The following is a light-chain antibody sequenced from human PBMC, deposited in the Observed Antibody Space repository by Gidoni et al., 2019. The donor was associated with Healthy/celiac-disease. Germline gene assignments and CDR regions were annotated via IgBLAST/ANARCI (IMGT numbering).Light chain of an antibody. CDR1: QDISNY. CDR2: DAS. J-gene: IGKJ4*01. Sequence: DIQMNQSPSSLSASVGDRVTITCQASQDISNYLNWYQQKPGKAPKLLIYDASNLETGVPSRFSGSGSGTDFTFTISSLQPQDIPTYYCQQYDNLPLTFGGGTKVEIK. V-gene: IGKV1-33*01. CDR3: QQYDNLPLT.